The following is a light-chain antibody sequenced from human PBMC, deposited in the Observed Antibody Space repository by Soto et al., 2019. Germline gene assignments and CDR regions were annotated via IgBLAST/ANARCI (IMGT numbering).Light chain of an antibody. CDR3: QVWESSSDHDV. J-gene: IGLJ1*01. V-gene: IGLV3-21*02. Sequence: SYELTQPPSVSVAPGQTASITCGGNNMGGKNVHWYQQKPGQAPVLVVYDDSDRPSGIPERLSGSNSGNTATLTISRVEAGDEADYYCQVWESSSDHDVFGTGTKVTVL. CDR1: NMGGKN. CDR2: DDS.